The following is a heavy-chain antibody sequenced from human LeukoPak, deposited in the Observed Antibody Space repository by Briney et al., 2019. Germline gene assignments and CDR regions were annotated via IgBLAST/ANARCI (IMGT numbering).Heavy chain of an antibody. Sequence: ASVKVSCKATGYTFTGYYMHWVRQAPGQGLEWMGRINPDSGDTNSAQKFQGRVTMTRDTSISTAYVELSRLRSDDTAVYYCARERESDDYYDHAFDIWGQGTMVTVSS. CDR2: INPDSGDT. D-gene: IGHD3-22*01. CDR1: GYTFTGYY. V-gene: IGHV1-2*06. J-gene: IGHJ3*02. CDR3: ARERESDDYYDHAFDI.